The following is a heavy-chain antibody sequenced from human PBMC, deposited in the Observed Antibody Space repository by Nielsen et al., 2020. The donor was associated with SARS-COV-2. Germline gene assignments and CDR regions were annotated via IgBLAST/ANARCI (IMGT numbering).Heavy chain of an antibody. CDR2: IKSKTDGGTT. D-gene: IGHD4-23*01. Sequence: SCAASGFTFSSYEMSWVRQAPGKGLEWVGRIKSKTDGGTTDYAAPVKGRFTISRDDSKNTLYLQMNSLKTEDTAVYYCTTDPGDYGGNLQNWFDPWGQGTLVTVSS. CDR3: TTDPGDYGGNLQNWFDP. V-gene: IGHV3-15*01. CDR1: GFTFSSYE. J-gene: IGHJ5*02.